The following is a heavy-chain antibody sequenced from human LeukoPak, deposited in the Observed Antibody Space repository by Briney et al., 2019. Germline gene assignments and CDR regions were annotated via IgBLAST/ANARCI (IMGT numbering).Heavy chain of an antibody. Sequence: ASVKVSCKASGYTFISYGITWVRQAPGQGLEWMGWISAYNGNTDYAQNLQGRVTMTTDTSTSTAYMELRSLRSDDTAVYYCARGGGGASGTYYNYWGQGTLVTVSS. CDR1: GYTFISYG. D-gene: IGHD3-10*01. CDR2: ISAYNGNT. CDR3: ARGGGGASGTYYNY. V-gene: IGHV1-18*01. J-gene: IGHJ4*02.